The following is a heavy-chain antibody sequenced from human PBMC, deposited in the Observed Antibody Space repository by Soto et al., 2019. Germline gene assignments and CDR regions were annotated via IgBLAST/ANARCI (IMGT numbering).Heavy chain of an antibody. Sequence: GGSLRLSCAASGFTFSSYGMHWVRQAPGKGLEWVAVIWYDGSNKYYADSVKGRFTISRDNSKNTLYLQMNSLRAEDTAVYYCARDNWNSTCDYWGQGTLVTVSS. D-gene: IGHD1-7*01. CDR3: ARDNWNSTCDY. CDR1: GFTFSSYG. J-gene: IGHJ4*02. V-gene: IGHV3-33*01. CDR2: IWYDGSNK.